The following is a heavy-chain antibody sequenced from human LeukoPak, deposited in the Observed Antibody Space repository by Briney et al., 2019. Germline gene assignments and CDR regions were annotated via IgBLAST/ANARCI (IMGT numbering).Heavy chain of an antibody. CDR3: ARRYGFRFDP. CDR2: IYHSGTT. D-gene: IGHD3-16*01. Sequence: SETLSLTCTVSGGSISSDHWSWIRQPPGKGLEWIGIIYHSGTTYYNPSLKSRVTISVDTSKNQFSLKLSSVTAADTAVYYCARRYGFRFDPWGQGTLVTVSS. V-gene: IGHV4-59*08. J-gene: IGHJ5*02. CDR1: GGSISSDH.